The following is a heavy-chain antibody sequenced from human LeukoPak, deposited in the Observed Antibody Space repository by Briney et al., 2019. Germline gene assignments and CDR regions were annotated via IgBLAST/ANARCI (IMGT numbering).Heavy chain of an antibody. D-gene: IGHD3-22*01. CDR1: GFTFSSYA. V-gene: IGHV3-23*01. J-gene: IGHJ4*02. Sequence: SGGSLRLSCAASGFTFSSYAMSWVRQAPGKGLEWVSGISGRDSNTNYADSVKGRFTISRDNSKNTLYLQMNSLRAVDTAVYYCAKASIPRYYESTEPTFDYWGQGTQVTVSS. CDR3: AKASIPRYYESTEPTFDY. CDR2: ISGRDSNT.